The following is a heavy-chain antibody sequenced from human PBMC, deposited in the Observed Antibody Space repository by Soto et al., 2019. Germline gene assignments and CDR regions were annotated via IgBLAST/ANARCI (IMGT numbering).Heavy chain of an antibody. Sequence: SQTLSLTCAISGDSVSSNSAAWNWIRLSPSRGLEWLARTYYRSRWYNDYAVSVRSRITVNPDTSKNHFSLQLTSVTPDDTAVYHRAGTISRRYYYMDVWGKGTTVTAP. J-gene: IGHJ6*03. D-gene: IGHD1-7*01. V-gene: IGHV6-1*01. CDR2: TYYRSRWYN. CDR3: AGTISRRYYYMDV. CDR1: GDSVSSNSAA.